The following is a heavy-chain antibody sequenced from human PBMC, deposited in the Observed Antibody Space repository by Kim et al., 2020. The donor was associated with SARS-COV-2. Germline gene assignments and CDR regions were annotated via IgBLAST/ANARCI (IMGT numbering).Heavy chain of an antibody. CDR3: AKAPITMVQGGFLYFDY. D-gene: IGHD3-10*01. J-gene: IGHJ4*02. CDR2: ISGSGGST. Sequence: GGSLRLSCAASGFTFSSYAMSWVRQAPGKGLEWVSAISGSGGSTYYADSVKGRFTISRDNSKNTLYLQMNSLRAEDTAVYYCAKAPITMVQGGFLYFDYWGQGTLVTVSS. CDR1: GFTFSSYA. V-gene: IGHV3-23*01.